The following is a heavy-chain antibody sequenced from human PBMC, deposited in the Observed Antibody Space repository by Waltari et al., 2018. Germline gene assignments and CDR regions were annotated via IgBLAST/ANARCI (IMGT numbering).Heavy chain of an antibody. D-gene: IGHD3-3*01. Sequence: QLQLQESGPGLVKPSETLSLTCTVSGGSISSSSYYWGWIRQPPGKGLEGIGSIYYSGSTNYNPSRKSRVTISVDTSNNQFSLNLSSVTAADTAVYYCARAWEWYEYNWFDPWGQGTLVTVSS. J-gene: IGHJ5*02. CDR1: GGSISSSSYY. V-gene: IGHV4-39*07. CDR2: IYYSGST. CDR3: ARAWEWYEYNWFDP.